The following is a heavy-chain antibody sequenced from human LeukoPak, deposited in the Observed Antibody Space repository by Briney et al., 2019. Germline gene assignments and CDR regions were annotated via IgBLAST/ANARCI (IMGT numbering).Heavy chain of an antibody. CDR3: ARVPTYDFWSGYYTYNWFDP. Sequence: APVKVSCKASGYTFTSYDINWVRQATGQGLEWMGWMNPNSGNTGYAQKFQGRVTMTRNTSISTAYMELSSRRSEDTAVYYCARVPTYDFWSGYYTYNWFDPWGQGTLVTVSS. D-gene: IGHD3-3*01. V-gene: IGHV1-8*01. CDR2: MNPNSGNT. CDR1: GYTFTSYD. J-gene: IGHJ5*02.